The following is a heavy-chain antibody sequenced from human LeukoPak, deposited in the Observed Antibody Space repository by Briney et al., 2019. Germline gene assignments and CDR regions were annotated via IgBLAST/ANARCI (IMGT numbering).Heavy chain of an antibody. CDR3: ASALRGASPYYFDY. J-gene: IGHJ4*02. D-gene: IGHD3-10*01. CDR2: IIPIFGTA. CDR1: GGTFSSYA. V-gene: IGHV1-69*01. Sequence: SVKVSCKASGGTFSSYAISWVRQAPGQGLEWMGGIIPIFGTANYAQKFQGRVTITADESTSTVYMELSSLRSEDTAVYYCASALRGASPYYFDYWGQGTLVTVSS.